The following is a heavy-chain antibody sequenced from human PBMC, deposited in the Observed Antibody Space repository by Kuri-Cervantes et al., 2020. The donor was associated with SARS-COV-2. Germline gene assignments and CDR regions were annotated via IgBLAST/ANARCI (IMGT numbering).Heavy chain of an antibody. Sequence: GGSLRLSCKASGGTFSSYAISWVRQAPGQGLEWMGRIIPILGIANYAQKFQGRVTITADKSTSTAYRELSSLRSEDTAVYYCARARTIAAHPENWFDPWGQGTLVTVSS. CDR2: IIPILGIA. V-gene: IGHV1-69*04. D-gene: IGHD6-6*01. CDR3: ARARTIAAHPENWFDP. CDR1: GGTFSSYA. J-gene: IGHJ5*02.